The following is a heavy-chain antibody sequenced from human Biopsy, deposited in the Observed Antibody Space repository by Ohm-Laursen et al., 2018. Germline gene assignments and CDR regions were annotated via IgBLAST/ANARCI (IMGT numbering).Heavy chain of an antibody. D-gene: IGHD1-1*01. V-gene: IGHV1-24*01. J-gene: IGHJ4*02. CDR3: AADINVWNVNY. Sequence: ASVKVSCKISGYTLTALSMHWVRQAPGRGLEWMGGFAPENGKTIYAQKFQGRITMTEDTSTDTAYMELRSLRSEDTAVYYCAADINVWNVNYWGQGTQVTVSP. CDR2: FAPENGKT. CDR1: GYTLTALS.